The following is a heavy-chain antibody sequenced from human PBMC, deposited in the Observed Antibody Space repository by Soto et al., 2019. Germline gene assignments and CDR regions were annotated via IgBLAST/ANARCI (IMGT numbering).Heavy chain of an antibody. J-gene: IGHJ4*02. D-gene: IGHD1-26*01. CDR2: IYHSGST. V-gene: IGHV4-4*02. CDR1: GGSISSSNW. CDR3: ARVQVRVGGLDY. Sequence: SETLSLTCSVSGGSISSSNWWSWVRQPPGKGLEWIGEIYHSGSTNYNPSLKSRVTISVDKSKNQFSLKLSPVTAADTAVYYCARVQVRVGGLDYWGQGTLVTVSS.